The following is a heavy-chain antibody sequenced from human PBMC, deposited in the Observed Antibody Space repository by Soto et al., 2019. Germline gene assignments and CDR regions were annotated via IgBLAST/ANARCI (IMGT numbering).Heavy chain of an antibody. J-gene: IGHJ5*02. Sequence: PSETLSLTCTVYGGSFSAYYWSWIRQPPGKGLEWIGEIDQSGSTNYNPSLKSRVTISVDRSKNQFSLKLSSVTAADTAVYYCARGRKQQLVRSAASDRFDPWGQGTLVTVSS. CDR1: GGSFSAYY. D-gene: IGHD6-13*01. CDR2: IDQSGST. V-gene: IGHV4-34*01. CDR3: ARGRKQQLVRSAASDRFDP.